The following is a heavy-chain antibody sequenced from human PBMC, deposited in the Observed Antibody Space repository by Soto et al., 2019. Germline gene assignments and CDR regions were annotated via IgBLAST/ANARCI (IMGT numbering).Heavy chain of an antibody. CDR1: GFTFSSYA. D-gene: IGHD6-19*01. CDR3: ARVKSGWYIAREERPEH. Sequence: PGGSLRLSCAASGFTFSSYAMHWVRQAPGKGLEWVAVISYDGSNKYYADSVKGRFTISRDNSKNTLYLQMNSLRAEDTAVYYCARVKSGWYIAREERPEHWGQGTLVTVSS. CDR2: ISYDGSNK. J-gene: IGHJ4*02. V-gene: IGHV3-30-3*01.